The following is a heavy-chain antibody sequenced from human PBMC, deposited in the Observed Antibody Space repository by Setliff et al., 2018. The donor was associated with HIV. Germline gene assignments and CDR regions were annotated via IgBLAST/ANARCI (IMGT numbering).Heavy chain of an antibody. V-gene: IGHV1-2*06. CDR2: INPKSGGT. CDR1: GYTFTDYF. J-gene: IGHJ3*02. Sequence: ASVKVSCKASGYTFTDYFIHWVRQAPGQGLEWLGRINPKSGGTRYAQKFQGRVSMTRDTAISTAYMELSRLRSDDSAVYYCARLPFITIFGVLNGDDGFDIWGQGTMVTVSS. CDR3: ARLPFITIFGVLNGDDGFDI. D-gene: IGHD3-3*01.